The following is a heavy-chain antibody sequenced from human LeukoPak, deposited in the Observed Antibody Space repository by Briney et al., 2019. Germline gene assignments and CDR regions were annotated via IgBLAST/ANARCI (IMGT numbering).Heavy chain of an antibody. D-gene: IGHD2-15*01. Sequence: GRSLRLSCAASGFTFSDYYMSWIRQAPGKGLEWVSYISSSSSYTNYADSVKGRFTISRDNAKNSLYLQMNSLRAEDTAVYYCARVGGGSLSFYYFDYWGQGTLVTVSS. CDR3: ARVGGGSLSFYYFDY. V-gene: IGHV3-11*06. CDR1: GFTFSDYY. CDR2: ISSSSSYT. J-gene: IGHJ4*02.